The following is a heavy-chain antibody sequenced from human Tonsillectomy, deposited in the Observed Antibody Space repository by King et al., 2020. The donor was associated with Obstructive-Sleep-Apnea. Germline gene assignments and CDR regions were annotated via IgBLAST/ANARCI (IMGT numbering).Heavy chain of an antibody. CDR3: ARDRSGNSWAYFDY. V-gene: IGHV4-39*07. Sequence: LQLQESGPGLVKPTETLSLTCTVSGGSFSSSSYYWGWIRQPPGKGLEWIGRSYYTGSPFYNASLKRRVTISADTSKNPFSLQLSPLTAADTAVYYCARDRSGNSWAYFDYWGQGTLVTVSS. D-gene: IGHD4-23*01. CDR2: SYYTGSP. J-gene: IGHJ4*02. CDR1: GGSFSSSSYY.